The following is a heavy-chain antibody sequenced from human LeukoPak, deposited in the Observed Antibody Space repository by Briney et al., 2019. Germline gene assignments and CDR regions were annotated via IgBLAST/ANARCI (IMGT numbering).Heavy chain of an antibody. J-gene: IGHJ3*01. CDR3: ARYSFQYTNSPLRHDAFDV. CDR1: ELTVSTNY. V-gene: IGHV3-66*01. D-gene: IGHD2/OR15-2a*01. Sequence: GSLRLSCAASELTVSTNYMSWVRQPPGKGLEWVSIMYSGGSTFYSDSVKGRFSISRDTSQNTFYLQMNSLRAEDTAVYYCARYSFQYTNSPLRHDAFDVWGQGMMVVVSS. CDR2: MYSGGST.